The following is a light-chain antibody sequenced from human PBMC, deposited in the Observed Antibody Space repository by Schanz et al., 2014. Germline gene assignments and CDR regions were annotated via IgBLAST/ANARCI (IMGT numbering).Light chain of an antibody. Sequence: EIVLTQSPGTLSLSPGERATLSCRASQSVSSSYLAWYQQKPGQAPRLLIYGASSRATGIPDRFSGSGSGTDFTLTISRLEPEDFAVYYCQQSYSAPLTFGGGTKVEIK. CDR1: QSVSSSY. J-gene: IGKJ4*01. CDR2: GAS. CDR3: QQSYSAPLT. V-gene: IGKV3-20*01.